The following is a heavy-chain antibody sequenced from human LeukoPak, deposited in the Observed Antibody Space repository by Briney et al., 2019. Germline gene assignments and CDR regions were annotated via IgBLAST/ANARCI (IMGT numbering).Heavy chain of an antibody. J-gene: IGHJ4*02. CDR3: ARPTALSGSYYFDY. CDR2: IYSGGST. V-gene: IGHV3-53*01. Sequence: PGGSLRLSCAASGFTFSSYWMSWVRQAPGKGLEWVSVIYSGGSTYYADSVKGRFTISRDNSKNTLYLQMNSLRAEDTAVYYCARPTALSGSYYFDYWGQGTLVTVSS. CDR1: GFTFSSYW. D-gene: IGHD1-26*01.